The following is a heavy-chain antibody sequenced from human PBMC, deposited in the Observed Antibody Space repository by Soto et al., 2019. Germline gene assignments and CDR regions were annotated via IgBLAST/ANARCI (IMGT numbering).Heavy chain of an antibody. CDR1: GFIFSDLY. Sequence: QVQLVESGGGLVKPGGSLRLSCAASGFIFSDLYMTWIRQAPGKGLEWVSYISGGGETIHYADSVKGRFTISRDNAKNSLYLQMNSLRAEDTALYYCAKDIAIAAAVMYGMDVWGQGTTVTVSS. D-gene: IGHD6-13*01. V-gene: IGHV3-11*01. J-gene: IGHJ6*02. CDR2: ISGGGETI. CDR3: AKDIAIAAAVMYGMDV.